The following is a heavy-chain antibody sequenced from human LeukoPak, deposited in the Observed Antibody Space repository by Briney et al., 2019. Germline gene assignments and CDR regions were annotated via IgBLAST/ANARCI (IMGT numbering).Heavy chain of an antibody. D-gene: IGHD5-24*01. V-gene: IGHV7-4-1*02. CDR3: STGDGYKLAY. CDR2: INIYTGKP. J-gene: IGHJ4*02. Sequence: ASVKVSCKASGYTFTGYYMHWVRQAPGQGPEWMGWINIYTGKPTYARDFTRRFVFSLDTSVSTAYLQISSLKAEDTAMYFCSTGDGYKLAYWGQGTLVTVSS. CDR1: GYTFTGYY.